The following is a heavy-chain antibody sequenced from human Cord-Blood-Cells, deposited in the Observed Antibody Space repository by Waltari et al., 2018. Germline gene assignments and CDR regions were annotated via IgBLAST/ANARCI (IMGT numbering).Heavy chain of an antibody. D-gene: IGHD3-10*01. CDR3: ARSTYYYGSGSYYDAFDI. Sequence: QVQLQESGPGLVKPSQTLSLTCTVSGGSISSGSYYWSWIRQPAGTGLEWIGYIYTSVSTNYNPSLKSRVTISVDTSKNQFSLKLSSVTAADTAVYYCARSTYYYGSGSYYDAFDIWGQGTMVTVSS. CDR1: GGSISSGSYY. CDR2: IYTSVST. J-gene: IGHJ3*02. V-gene: IGHV4-61*09.